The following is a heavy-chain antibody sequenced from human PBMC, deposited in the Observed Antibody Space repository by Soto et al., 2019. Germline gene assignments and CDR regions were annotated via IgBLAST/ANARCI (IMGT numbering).Heavy chain of an antibody. CDR3: ARDKDRLQLGGNYYSILDV. V-gene: IGHV1-69*12. Sequence: QVQLEQSGAEVKKPGSSVKVSCKASGGTFSNSAISWVRQAPGQGLEWMGGIMPIFRTPDYAQEFQGRVTIIADESTTIAYMELSGLRSDDTAVYYCARDKDRLQLGGNYYSILDVWCQGTTVTVSS. CDR2: IMPIFRTP. CDR1: GGTFSNSA. D-gene: IGHD4-4*01. J-gene: IGHJ6*02.